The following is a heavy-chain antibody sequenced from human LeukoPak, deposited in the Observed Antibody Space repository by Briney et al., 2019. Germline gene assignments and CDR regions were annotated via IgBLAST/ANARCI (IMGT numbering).Heavy chain of an antibody. D-gene: IGHD3-10*01. CDR2: IRYDGSNK. CDR1: GFTFSTYG. J-gene: IGHJ6*03. V-gene: IGHV3-30*02. CDR3: AKVYVGAGSDYYYMDV. Sequence: GGSLRLSCAASGFTFSTYGMHWVRQAPGKGLEWVAFIRYDGSNKYYADSVKGRFTISRDNSKNTLYLQMNSLRAEDTAVYYCAKVYVGAGSDYYYMDVWGKGTTVTVSS.